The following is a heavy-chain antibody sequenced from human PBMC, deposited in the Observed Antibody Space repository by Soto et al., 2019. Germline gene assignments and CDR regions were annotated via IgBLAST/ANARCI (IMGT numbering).Heavy chain of an antibody. CDR2: ISYDGSNK. CDR3: AKENDTATEGALDY. D-gene: IGHD5-18*01. V-gene: IGHV3-30*18. CDR1: GFTFSSYG. Sequence: PGGSLRLSCAASGFTFSSYGMHWVRQAPGKGLEWVAVISYDGSNKYYADSVKGRFTISRDNSKNTLYLQMNSLRAEDTAVYYCAKENDTATEGALDYWGQGTLVTVS. J-gene: IGHJ4*02.